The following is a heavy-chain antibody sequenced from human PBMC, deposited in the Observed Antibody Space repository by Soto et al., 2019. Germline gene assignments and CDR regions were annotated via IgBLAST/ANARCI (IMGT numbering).Heavy chain of an antibody. Sequence: PSETLSLTCAVYGGYFSGYYWSWIRQPPGKGLEWIGEINHSGSTNYNPSLKSRVTISVDTSKNQFSLKLSSVTAADTAVYYCARGKKRGYSYGTHDAFDIWGQGTMVTVSS. J-gene: IGHJ3*02. CDR2: INHSGST. CDR3: ARGKKRGYSYGTHDAFDI. CDR1: GGYFSGYY. V-gene: IGHV4-34*01. D-gene: IGHD5-18*01.